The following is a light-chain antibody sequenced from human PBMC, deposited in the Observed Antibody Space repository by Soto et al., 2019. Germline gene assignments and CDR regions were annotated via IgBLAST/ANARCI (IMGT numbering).Light chain of an antibody. Sequence: EIVLTQSPATLSLSPGERATLSCRASQTIIIYLAWYQQKPGQAPRLLIFDASNRATGIPARFSGSGSGTDFTLTISSLEPEDFAVYYCQHRSNWPITFGQGTRLEI. CDR2: DAS. V-gene: IGKV3-11*01. J-gene: IGKJ5*01. CDR3: QHRSNWPIT. CDR1: QTIIIY.